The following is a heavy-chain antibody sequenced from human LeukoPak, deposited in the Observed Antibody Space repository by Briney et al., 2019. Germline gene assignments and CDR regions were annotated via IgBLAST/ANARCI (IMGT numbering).Heavy chain of an antibody. CDR2: IYYSGST. CDR1: GGSISSYD. J-gene: IGHJ4*02. CDR3: ARRGTYDSSGSFDY. V-gene: IGHV4-59*08. Sequence: KPSETLSLTCTVSGGSISSYDWSWIRQPPGKGLEWIGYIYYSGSTNYNPSLKSRVTISVDTSKKQFSLKLSSVTAADTAVYYCARRGTYDSSGSFDYWGQGTLVTVSS. D-gene: IGHD3-22*01.